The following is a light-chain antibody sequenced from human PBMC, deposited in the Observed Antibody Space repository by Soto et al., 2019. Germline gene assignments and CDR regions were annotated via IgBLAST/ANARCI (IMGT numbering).Light chain of an antibody. CDR1: SSNIGAGFD. J-gene: IGLJ1*01. V-gene: IGLV1-40*01. CDR3: QSYDSSLSGYV. Sequence: QSVLTQPPSVSGAPGQRVTISCTGSSSNIGAGFDVHWYRQLPGTAPKLLVYDTNHRPSGVPDRFSASKSGTSASLAITGRQAEDEADYYCQSYDSSLSGYVFGTGTKLTVL. CDR2: DTN.